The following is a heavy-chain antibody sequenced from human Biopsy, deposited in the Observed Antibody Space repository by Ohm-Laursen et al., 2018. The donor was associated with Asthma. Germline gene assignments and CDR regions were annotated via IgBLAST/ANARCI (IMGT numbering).Heavy chain of an antibody. Sequence: GASVKVSCKASGYTFNSAGITWVRQAPGQGLEWMGWINVYNGNTKVAQKLRDRVTMITDTSTSTAYMELRSLRSDDTAVYFCARAVDYSHYYGIDVWGQGTTVTVS. D-gene: IGHD3-10*01. J-gene: IGHJ6*02. CDR2: INVYNGNT. CDR3: ARAVDYSHYYGIDV. CDR1: GYTFNSAG. V-gene: IGHV1-18*01.